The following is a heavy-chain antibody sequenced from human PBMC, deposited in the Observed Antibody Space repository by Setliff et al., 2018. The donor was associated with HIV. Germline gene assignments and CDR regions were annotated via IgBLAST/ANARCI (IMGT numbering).Heavy chain of an antibody. Sequence: SETLSLTCTVSGPSINIHYWSWIRQSPGKGFEWIGYIYSTGSTNYNPSLQSRVTISMVASRNQFSLKVTSVTAADTAVYYCARDGPLEGSYRYYYYYMGVWGKGTTVTVSS. CDR3: ARDGPLEGSYRYYYYYMGV. CDR2: IYSTGST. V-gene: IGHV4-59*11. D-gene: IGHD3-10*01. CDR1: GPSINIHY. J-gene: IGHJ6*03.